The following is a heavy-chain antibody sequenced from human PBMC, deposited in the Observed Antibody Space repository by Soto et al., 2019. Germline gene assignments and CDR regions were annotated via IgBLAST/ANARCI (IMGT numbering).Heavy chain of an antibody. D-gene: IGHD3-22*01. CDR2: IYYSGST. V-gene: IGHV4-59*01. CDR3: ARAGKYYDDSSGP. CDR1: GGSISSYY. Sequence: QVQLQESGPGLVKPSETLSLTCTVSGGSISSYYWSWIRQPPGKGLEWIGYIYYSGSTDYNPSLKSRVTISVDTSKDQFSLKLSSVTAADTAVYYCARAGKYYDDSSGPWGQGTLVTVSS. J-gene: IGHJ5*02.